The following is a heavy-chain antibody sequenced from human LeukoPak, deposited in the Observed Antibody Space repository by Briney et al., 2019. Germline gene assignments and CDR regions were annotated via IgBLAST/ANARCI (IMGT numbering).Heavy chain of an antibody. CDR1: GVSFDDYY. J-gene: IGHJ4*02. CDR3: RRMTTGPDY. Sequence: PAETLSLTCAVSGVSFDDYYWSWVRQPPGKGLEWIGEIDHSGYTNDSPSLKSRVTISIDTSRKQFSLNLTSVTVANTPVYSCRRMTTGPDYWGQGTLVTVS. CDR2: IDHSGYT. V-gene: IGHV4-34*01. D-gene: IGHD4-17*01.